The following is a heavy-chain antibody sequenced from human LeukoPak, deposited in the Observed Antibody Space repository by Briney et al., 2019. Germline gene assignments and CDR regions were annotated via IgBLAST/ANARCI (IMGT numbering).Heavy chain of an antibody. J-gene: IGHJ3*02. D-gene: IGHD4-17*01. Sequence: PGGTLRLSCAASGFTFSSYSMNWVRQAPGKGLEWVSSISSSSSYIYYADSVKGRFTISRDNAKNSLYLQMNSLRAEDTAVYYCARAVYGFDAFDIWGQGTMVTVSS. CDR2: ISSSSSYI. V-gene: IGHV3-21*01. CDR3: ARAVYGFDAFDI. CDR1: GFTFSSYS.